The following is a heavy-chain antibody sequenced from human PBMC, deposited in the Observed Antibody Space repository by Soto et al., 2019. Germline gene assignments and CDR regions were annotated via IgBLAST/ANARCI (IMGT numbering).Heavy chain of an antibody. CDR1: GFNFKKFA. Sequence: PGGSLRLSCVASGFNFKKFAMAWVRRAAGEGLEWVSGISCCGGSASYADSVKGRFSIARDDSKNTVSLQLNSLRVEDTAQYYCAKADGQQWLIPHLDNWGQGTLVTVSS. CDR2: ISCCGGSA. D-gene: IGHD6-19*01. CDR3: AKADGQQWLIPHLDN. J-gene: IGHJ4*02. V-gene: IGHV3-23*01.